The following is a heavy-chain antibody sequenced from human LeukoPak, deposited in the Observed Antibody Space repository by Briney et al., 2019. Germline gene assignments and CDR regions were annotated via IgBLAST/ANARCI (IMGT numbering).Heavy chain of an antibody. Sequence: SETLSLTCTVSGGSISSYYWSWIRQSAGKGLQWIGHIYPSGSATYNPFLRSRVTMSVHTSKNQFSLNLRSVTAADTAVYYRATWNFYFDYWGQGALVTVSS. V-gene: IGHV4-4*07. CDR3: ATWNFYFDY. CDR2: IYPSGSA. J-gene: IGHJ4*02. D-gene: IGHD1-7*01. CDR1: GGSISSYY.